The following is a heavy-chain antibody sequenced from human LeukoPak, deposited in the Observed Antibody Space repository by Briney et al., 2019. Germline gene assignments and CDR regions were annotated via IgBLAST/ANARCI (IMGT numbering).Heavy chain of an antibody. CDR3: ARDVGEHDYGDYGWFDP. CDR2: INSDGSST. CDR1: GFTFSSYW. J-gene: IGHJ5*02. D-gene: IGHD4-17*01. V-gene: IGHV3-74*01. Sequence: PGGSLRLSCAASGFTFSSYWMHWVRQAPGKGLVWVSRINSDGSSTSYADSVKGRFTISRDNAKNTLYLQMNSLRAEDTAVYYCARDVGEHDYGDYGWFDPWGQGTLVTVSS.